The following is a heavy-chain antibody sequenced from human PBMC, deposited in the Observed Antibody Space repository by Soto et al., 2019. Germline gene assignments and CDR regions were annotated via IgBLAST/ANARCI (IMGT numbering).Heavy chain of an antibody. D-gene: IGHD2-15*01. V-gene: IGHV4-39*01. Sequence: QLQLQESGPGLVKPSETLSLTCTVSGGSISSSSYYWGWIRQPPGKGLEWIGSIYYSGSTYYNPSLKSRVTISVDTSKNQFSLKLSSVTAADTAVYYCARPAVVASYYYYGMDVWGQGTTVTVSS. CDR3: ARPAVVASYYYYGMDV. CDR1: GGSISSSSYY. J-gene: IGHJ6*02. CDR2: IYYSGST.